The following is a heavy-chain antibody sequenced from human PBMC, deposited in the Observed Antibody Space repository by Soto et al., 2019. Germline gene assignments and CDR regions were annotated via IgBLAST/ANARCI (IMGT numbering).Heavy chain of an antibody. CDR3: ARGRYGDY. J-gene: IGHJ4*02. D-gene: IGHD1-1*01. CDR2: ISAHNGNT. V-gene: IGHV1-18*01. CDR1: GYGFTTYG. Sequence: QGHLVQSGAEVKKPGASVKVSCKGSGYGFTTYGITWVRQAPGQGLEWMAWISAHNGNTNYAQKLQGRVTVTRDTSTSTAYMELRSLRSADTAVYYCARGRYGDYWGQGALVTVSS.